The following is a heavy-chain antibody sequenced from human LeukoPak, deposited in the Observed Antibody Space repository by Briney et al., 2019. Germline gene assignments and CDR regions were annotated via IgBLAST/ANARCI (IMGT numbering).Heavy chain of an antibody. CDR1: GFTFTSYA. Sequence: NPGGSLRLSCAASGFTFTSYAMHWVRQAPGQRLEWMGWINAGNGNTKYSQKFQGRVTITRDTSASTAYMELSSLRSEDTAVYYCARDPAPTVVPVYWGQGTLVTVSS. CDR2: INAGNGNT. J-gene: IGHJ4*02. V-gene: IGHV1-3*01. CDR3: ARDPAPTVVPVY. D-gene: IGHD4-23*01.